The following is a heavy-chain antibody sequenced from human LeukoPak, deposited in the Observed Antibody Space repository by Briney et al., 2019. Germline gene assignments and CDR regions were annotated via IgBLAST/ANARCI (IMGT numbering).Heavy chain of an antibody. J-gene: IGHJ4*02. CDR1: GGTFSSYA. V-gene: IGHV1-69*04. D-gene: IGHD3-22*01. CDR2: IIPILGIA. Sequence: SVKVSCKATGGTFSSYAISWVRQAPGQGLEWMGRIIPILGIANYAQKFQGRVTITADKSTSTAYMELSSLRSEDTAVYYCARDSDDGSGYYAYWGQGTLVTVSS. CDR3: ARDSDDGSGYYAY.